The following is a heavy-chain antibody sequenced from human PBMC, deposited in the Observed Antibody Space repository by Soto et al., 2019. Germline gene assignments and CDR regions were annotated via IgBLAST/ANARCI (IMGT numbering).Heavy chain of an antibody. V-gene: IGHV1-2*02. CDR2: INPKSGDT. J-gene: IGHJ5*02. D-gene: IGHD1-26*01. Sequence: ASVKVSCKASGYTFTGYYIHWVRHAPGQGVEWMRWINPKSGDTNDAQKCQGSVSMTRYTSITTAYMEVSRQKSDDTAVNYIARAYQRIGAVTASWGQGTQVTVYS. CDR3: ARAYQRIGAVTAS. CDR1: GYTFTGYY.